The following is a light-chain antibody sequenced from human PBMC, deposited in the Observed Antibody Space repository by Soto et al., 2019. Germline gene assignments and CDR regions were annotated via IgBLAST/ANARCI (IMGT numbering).Light chain of an antibody. Sequence: EIVMTQSPATLSVSPGERATLSCRASQSISSNLAWYQQKPGRAPRLLIYGASTRATAIPARFSGSGSGTEFTLTISSLQPDDFATYYCQQYTNYPWTFGQGTKVDIK. J-gene: IGKJ1*01. V-gene: IGKV3-15*01. CDR2: GAS. CDR3: QQYTNYPWT. CDR1: QSISSN.